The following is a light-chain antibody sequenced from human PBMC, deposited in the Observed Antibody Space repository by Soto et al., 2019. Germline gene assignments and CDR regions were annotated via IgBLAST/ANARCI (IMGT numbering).Light chain of an antibody. CDR1: NIGSKS. J-gene: IGLJ1*01. CDR3: QVWDSSSDRLYV. V-gene: IGLV3-21*02. CDR2: DDR. Sequence: SYELTHPPSVSVAPGQTARITWGGNNIGSKSVHWYQQKPGKAPVLVVYDDRDRPSGIPERFSGSNSGNTATLTISRVEAGDEAEYYCQVWDSSSDRLYVFGTGTNLTVL.